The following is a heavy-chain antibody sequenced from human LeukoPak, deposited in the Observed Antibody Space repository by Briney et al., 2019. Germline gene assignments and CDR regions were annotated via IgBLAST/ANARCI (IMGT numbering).Heavy chain of an antibody. Sequence: GGSLRLSCAASGFTFIDYYLTWVRQAPGKGLEWVSYISSRGNTIYYADSVKGRFTISRDNTKNSLYLQMNSLRADDTAVFYCVRVAIAEALGYYAMDVWGQGTTVTVSS. D-gene: IGHD1-26*01. CDR2: ISSRGNTI. CDR1: GFTFIDYY. J-gene: IGHJ6*02. V-gene: IGHV3-11*01. CDR3: VRVAIAEALGYYAMDV.